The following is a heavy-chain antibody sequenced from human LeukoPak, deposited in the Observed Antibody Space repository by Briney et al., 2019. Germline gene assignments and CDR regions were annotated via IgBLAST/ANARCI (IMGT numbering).Heavy chain of an antibody. J-gene: IGHJ5*02. Sequence: GESLKVSCKGSGSRFTSYWIGWVRQMPGKGLEWMGIIYPGDSDTRYSPSFQGQVTISADKSISTAYLQWSSLKASDTAMYYCARRFGVVPAEGWFDPWGQGTLVTVSS. CDR1: GSRFTSYW. D-gene: IGHD2-2*01. CDR2: IYPGDSDT. V-gene: IGHV5-51*01. CDR3: ARRFGVVPAEGWFDP.